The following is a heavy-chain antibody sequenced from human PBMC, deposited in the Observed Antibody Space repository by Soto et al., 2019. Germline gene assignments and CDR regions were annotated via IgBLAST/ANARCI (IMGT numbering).Heavy chain of an antibody. V-gene: IGHV3-23*01. D-gene: IGHD3-10*01. CDR1: GFTFSSYA. CDR2: ISGSGGST. CDR3: AKVGLWFGELFPLPIDY. Sequence: EVQLLESGGGLVQPGGSLRLSCAASGFTFSSYAMSWVRQAPGKGLEWVSAISGSGGSTYYADSVKGRFTISRDNSKNSRSRQMDRLRAVDTAVYYCAKVGLWFGELFPLPIDYWGQGALVTVSS. J-gene: IGHJ4*02.